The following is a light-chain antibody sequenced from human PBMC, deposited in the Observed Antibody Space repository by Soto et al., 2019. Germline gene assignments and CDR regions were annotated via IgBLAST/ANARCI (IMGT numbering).Light chain of an antibody. Sequence: EIVMTQSPATLSVSPGERATLSCRASKSVSSNLAWYQQKPGQAPRLLIYGASTRATGIPARFSGSGSGTDFTLTISSLQSEDFAVYYCQQYKNWPYTFGQGTELEIK. V-gene: IGKV3-15*01. CDR1: KSVSSN. CDR2: GAS. CDR3: QQYKNWPYT. J-gene: IGKJ2*01.